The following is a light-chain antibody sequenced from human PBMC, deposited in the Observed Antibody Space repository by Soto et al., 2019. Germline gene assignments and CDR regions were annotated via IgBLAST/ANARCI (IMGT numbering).Light chain of an antibody. CDR3: QQYNNWPWT. V-gene: IGKV3-15*01. Sequence: EIVMTQSPATPSLSPGERATLSCRASQSVSSNLAWYQQKPGQAPRLLIYGASTRATGIPDRFSGSGSGTEFTLTISRLQSEDLAVYYCQQYNNWPWTFGQGTKVEI. J-gene: IGKJ1*01. CDR1: QSVSSN. CDR2: GAS.